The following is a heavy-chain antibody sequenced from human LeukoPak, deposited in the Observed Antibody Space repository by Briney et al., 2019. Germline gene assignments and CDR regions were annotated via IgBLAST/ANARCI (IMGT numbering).Heavy chain of an antibody. V-gene: IGHV3-30*18. CDR3: AKDRYSYAFEYSDS. CDR1: GFTFSSYG. D-gene: IGHD5-18*01. J-gene: IGHJ4*02. Sequence: GRSLRLSCAASGFTFSSYGMHWVRQTPGKGLDWVAVISNGGSKKYYADSVKGRFTISRDNSKNTLSLQVSSLRTEDTAVYYCAKDRYSYAFEYSDSWGQGTLVTVSS. CDR2: ISNGGSKK.